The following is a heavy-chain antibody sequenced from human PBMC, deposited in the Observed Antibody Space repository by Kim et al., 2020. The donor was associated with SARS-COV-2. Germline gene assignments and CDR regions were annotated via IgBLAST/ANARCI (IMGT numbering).Heavy chain of an antibody. CDR1: GFTFSSYA. D-gene: IGHD3-10*01. CDR3: AKDPTPLLWFGEFPIAFDI. Sequence: GGSLRLSCAASGFTFSSYAMSWVRQAPGKGLEWVSAISGSGGSTYYADSVKGRFTISRDNSKNTLYLQMNSLRAEDTAVYYCAKDPTPLLWFGEFPIAFDIWGQGTMVTVSS. J-gene: IGHJ3*02. CDR2: ISGSGGST. V-gene: IGHV3-23*01.